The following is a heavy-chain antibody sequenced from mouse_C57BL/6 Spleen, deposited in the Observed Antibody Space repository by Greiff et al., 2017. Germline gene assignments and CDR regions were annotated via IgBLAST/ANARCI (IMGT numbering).Heavy chain of an antibody. CDR3: ARSGDYGSSFDY. CDR1: GYAFSSYW. Sequence: QVQLKQSGAELVKPGASVKLSCKASGYAFSSYWMNWVKQRPGRGLDWIGKIYPGDGATNYNGKFKGKATLTADKSSSTAYMPLSSLTSEDSAVYFCARSGDYGSSFDYWGQGTTRTVSS. D-gene: IGHD1-1*01. J-gene: IGHJ2*01. CDR2: IYPGDGAT. V-gene: IGHV1-80*01.